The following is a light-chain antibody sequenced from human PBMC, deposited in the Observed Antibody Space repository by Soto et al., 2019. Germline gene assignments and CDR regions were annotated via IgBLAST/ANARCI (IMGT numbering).Light chain of an antibody. V-gene: IGKV3-20*01. CDR1: QSLDSIY. CDR2: GAY. CDR3: QQFGSSPRYS. J-gene: IGKJ2*03. Sequence: EIVLTQSPGTLSLSPGEGATLSCRASQSLDSIYLAGYQHKPGQAPRLLIYGAYNRATGLPDRFSGSGSGTDFSLSISRLGPEEFASYYCQQFGSSPRYSFGPGTKLEIK.